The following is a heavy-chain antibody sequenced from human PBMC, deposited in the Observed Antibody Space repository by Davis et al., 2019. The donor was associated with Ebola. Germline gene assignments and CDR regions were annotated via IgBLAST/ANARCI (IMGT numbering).Heavy chain of an antibody. CDR1: GGSISSRNYY. CDR2: IYYEATT. Sequence: SETLSLTCTVSGGSISSRNYYWGWIRQPPGKGLEWIGSIYYEATTYYNPSLKSRVTISVDTSKNQFSLKLSSVTAADTAVYYCARVRAIAVAGTGDYWGQGTLVTVSS. D-gene: IGHD6-19*01. V-gene: IGHV4-39*07. J-gene: IGHJ4*02. CDR3: ARVRAIAVAGTGDY.